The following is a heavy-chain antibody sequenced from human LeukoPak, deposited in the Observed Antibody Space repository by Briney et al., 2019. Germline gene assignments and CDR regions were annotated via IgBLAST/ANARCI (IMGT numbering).Heavy chain of an antibody. CDR3: AREVTAVPYYFDY. V-gene: IGHV4-59*01. D-gene: IGHD6-13*01. Sequence: PSETLSLTCTVSGGSISSYYWSWIRQPPRKGLEWIGYIYYSGSTNYNPSLKSRVTISVDTSKNQFSLKLSSVTAADTAVYYCAREVTAVPYYFDYWGQGTLVTVSS. CDR1: GGSISSYY. CDR2: IYYSGST. J-gene: IGHJ4*02.